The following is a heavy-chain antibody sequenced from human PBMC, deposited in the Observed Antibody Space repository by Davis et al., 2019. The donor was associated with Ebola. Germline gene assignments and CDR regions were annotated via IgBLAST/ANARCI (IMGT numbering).Heavy chain of an antibody. CDR1: GFIFSGYR. Sequence: GESLKISCAASGFIFSGYRMTWVRQAPGKGLEWVANTNQGGGEKYYVDSVKGRFTISRDNTKDSLYLQMNGLRDEDTAVYYCAKSGLPGAYEIWGQGVMVIVSS. J-gene: IGHJ3*02. CDR2: TNQGGGEK. D-gene: IGHD3-10*01. V-gene: IGHV3-7*03. CDR3: AKSGLPGAYEI.